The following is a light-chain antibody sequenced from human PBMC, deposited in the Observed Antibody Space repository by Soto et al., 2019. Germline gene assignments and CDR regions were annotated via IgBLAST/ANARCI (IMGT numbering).Light chain of an antibody. CDR2: EGS. CDR3: CSYAGSSTLVV. V-gene: IGLV2-23*01. CDR1: SSDVGSYNL. J-gene: IGLJ2*01. Sequence: QSALTQPASVSGSPGQSSTISYTGTSSDVGSYNLVSWYQQHPGKAPKLMIYEGSKRPSGVSNRFSGSKSGNTASLTISGLQAEDEADYYCCSYAGSSTLVVFGGGTQLTVL.